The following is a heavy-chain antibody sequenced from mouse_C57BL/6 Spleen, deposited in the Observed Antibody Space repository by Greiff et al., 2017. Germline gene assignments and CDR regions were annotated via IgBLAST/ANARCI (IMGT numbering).Heavy chain of an antibody. CDR2: IHPNSGSN. D-gene: IGHD3-3*01. Sequence: VQLQQPGAELVKPGASVKLSCTASGYTFTSYWMHWVKQRPGQGLEWIGMIHPNSGSNNYNEKVKSKATLTVDKSSSTAYMQLSSLTSEDSAVYYCARGDVGYFDYWGQGTTLTVSA. CDR3: ARGDVGYFDY. J-gene: IGHJ2*01. V-gene: IGHV1-64*01. CDR1: GYTFTSYW.